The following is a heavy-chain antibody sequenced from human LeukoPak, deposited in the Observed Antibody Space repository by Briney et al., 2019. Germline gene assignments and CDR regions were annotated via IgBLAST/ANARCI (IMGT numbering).Heavy chain of an antibody. CDR1: GYTFTGYY. CDR2: INPNSGGT. CDR3: AREAYGYSSGRLFDY. V-gene: IGHV1-2*02. Sequence: ASVKVSGKASGYTFTGYYMHWVRQAPGQGLEWMGWINPNSGGTNYAQKFQGRVTMTRDTSISTAYMELSRLRSDDTAVYYCAREAYGYSSGRLFDYWGQGTLVTVSS. J-gene: IGHJ4*02. D-gene: IGHD6-19*01.